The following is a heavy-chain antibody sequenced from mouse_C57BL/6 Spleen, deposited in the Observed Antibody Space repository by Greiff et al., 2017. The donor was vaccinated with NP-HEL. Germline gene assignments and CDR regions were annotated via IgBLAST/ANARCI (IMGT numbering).Heavy chain of an antibody. CDR1: GYTFTSYW. D-gene: IGHD1-1*01. J-gene: IGHJ1*03. V-gene: IGHV1-52*01. CDR3: ARPLFITTVEDWYFDV. CDR2: IDPSDSET. Sequence: QVQLQQPGAELVRPGSSVKLSCKASGYTFTSYWMHWVKQRPIQGLEWIGNIDPSDSETHYNQKFKDKATLTVDKSSSTAYMQLSSLTSEDSAVYYCARPLFITTVEDWYFDVWGTGTTVTVSS.